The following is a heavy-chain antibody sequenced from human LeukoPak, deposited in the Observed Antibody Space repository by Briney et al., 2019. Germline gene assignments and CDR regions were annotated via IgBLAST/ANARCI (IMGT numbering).Heavy chain of an antibody. D-gene: IGHD3-3*01. V-gene: IGHV3-23*01. Sequence: PGGSLRLSCAASGFTFSSYAMSWVRQAPGKGLEWVSAISISVGSTYYADSVKGRFTISRDNSKNMLYLQMNSLRAEDTAMYYCASGGGGTWFDPWGQGTLLTVSS. CDR2: ISISVGST. CDR3: ASGGGGTWFDP. J-gene: IGHJ5*02. CDR1: GFTFSSYA.